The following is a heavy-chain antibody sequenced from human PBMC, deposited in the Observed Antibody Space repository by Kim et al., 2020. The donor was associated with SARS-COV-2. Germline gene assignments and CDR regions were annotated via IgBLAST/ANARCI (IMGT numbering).Heavy chain of an antibody. V-gene: IGHV4-39*07. D-gene: IGHD2-21*02. CDR2: FYYSGST. J-gene: IGHJ4*02. Sequence: SETLSLTCTVSGGSITSSSYYWGWIRHPPGEGLEWIGTFYYSGSTYYNPSLKSRVTISVDTSKNQFSLKLRSVTAADTAVYYCARGEGVTQALCDYWGQGTLVPVSS. CDR3: ARGEGVTQALCDY. CDR1: GGSITSSSYY.